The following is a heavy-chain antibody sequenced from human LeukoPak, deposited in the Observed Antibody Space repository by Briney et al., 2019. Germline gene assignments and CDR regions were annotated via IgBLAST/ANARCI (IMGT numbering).Heavy chain of an antibody. Sequence: PGGSLRLSCAASGFTFSSYAMSWVRQAPGKGLEWVSAISGSGGSTYYADSVKGRFTISRDNSKNTLYLQMNSLRAEDTAVYYCAKPRITIFGVVIVNFDYWGQGTLVTVSS. CDR1: GFTFSSYA. CDR3: AKPRITIFGVVIVNFDY. CDR2: ISGSGGST. D-gene: IGHD3-3*01. J-gene: IGHJ4*02. V-gene: IGHV3-23*01.